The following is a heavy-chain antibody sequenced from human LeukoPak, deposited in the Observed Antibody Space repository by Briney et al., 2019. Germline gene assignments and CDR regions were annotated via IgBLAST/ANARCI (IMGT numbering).Heavy chain of an antibody. CDR1: GYTFTSYG. Sequence: GASVTVSCKASGYTFTSYGISWVRQAPGQGLEWMGWISAYNGNTNYAQKLQGRVTMTTDTSTSTAYMELRSLRSDDTAVYYCARGDYDFWSGYYTRFDYWGQGTLVTVSS. CDR3: ARGDYDFWSGYYTRFDY. D-gene: IGHD3-3*01. V-gene: IGHV1-18*01. CDR2: ISAYNGNT. J-gene: IGHJ4*02.